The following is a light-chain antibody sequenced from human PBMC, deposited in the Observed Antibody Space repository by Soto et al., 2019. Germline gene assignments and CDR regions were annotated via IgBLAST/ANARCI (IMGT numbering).Light chain of an antibody. CDR1: QSISSW. Sequence: DIQMTQSPSTLSASVGDRVTITCRASQSISSWLAWYQQKPGKAPKLLIYKASSLESGVPSRFSGSGSVTEFTLTISRLQPDDFATYYCQQYNSYPYTFGQGTKLEIK. J-gene: IGKJ2*01. CDR3: QQYNSYPYT. V-gene: IGKV1-5*03. CDR2: KAS.